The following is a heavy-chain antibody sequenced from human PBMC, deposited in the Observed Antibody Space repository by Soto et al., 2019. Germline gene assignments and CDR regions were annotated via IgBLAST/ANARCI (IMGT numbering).Heavy chain of an antibody. CDR3: ARQGDGPLHDY. CDR2: IYYSGTT. Sequence: QVQLQESGPGLVKPSQTLSLTCTVSGGSISSGGYYWSWIRQHPGKGLEWIGYIYYSGTTYYNPSLKXRXTXSXXTSKNQSPLKLSSVTAADTAVYYCARQGDGPLHDYWGQGTLVTVSS. CDR1: GGSISSGGYY. V-gene: IGHV4-31*03. J-gene: IGHJ4*02.